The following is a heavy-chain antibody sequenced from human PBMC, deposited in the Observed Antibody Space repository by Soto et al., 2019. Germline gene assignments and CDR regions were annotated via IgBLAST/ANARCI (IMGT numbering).Heavy chain of an antibody. CDR1: GFTFSSYA. J-gene: IGHJ5*02. V-gene: IGHV3-23*01. D-gene: IGHD6-6*01. Sequence: GGSLRLSCAASGFTFSSYAMSWVRQAPGKGLEWVSAISGSGGSTYYADSVKGRFTISRDNSKNTLYLQMNSLRAEDTAVYYCAKDHPISIAARPINKKPNWFDPWGQGTLVTVSS. CDR3: AKDHPISIAARPINKKPNWFDP. CDR2: ISGSGGST.